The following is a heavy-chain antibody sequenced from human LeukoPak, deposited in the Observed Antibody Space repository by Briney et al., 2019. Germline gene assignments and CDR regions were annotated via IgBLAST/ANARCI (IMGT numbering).Heavy chain of an antibody. CDR3: IRQHCSGGSCSYVDY. J-gene: IGHJ4*02. CDR1: GFTFNIYA. CDR2: ISGSGSST. D-gene: IGHD2-15*01. V-gene: IGHV3-23*01. Sequence: SGGSLRLSCAASGFTFNIYAMSWVRQAPGKGLEWVSGISGSGSSTYYAKSVEGRFTISRDNSKNTFYLQMNSPKAEDTGVYYCIRQHCSGGSCSYVDYWGQGTLVTVSS.